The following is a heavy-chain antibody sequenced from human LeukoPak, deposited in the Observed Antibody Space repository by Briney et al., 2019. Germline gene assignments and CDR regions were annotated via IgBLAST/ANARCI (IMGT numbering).Heavy chain of an antibody. V-gene: IGHV4-39*01. CDR2: IHYTGIT. CDR3: ARQLSGTYQWPFDY. Sequence: SETLSLTCTVSGGSISTATHYWAWIRQPPGEGLEWIGTIHYTGITYYNPSLKSQVTISVDTSKNQFSLPLRSVTAADTAVYHCARQLSGTYQWPFDYWGQGTLVPVSS. D-gene: IGHD1-26*01. CDR1: GGSISTATHY. J-gene: IGHJ4*02.